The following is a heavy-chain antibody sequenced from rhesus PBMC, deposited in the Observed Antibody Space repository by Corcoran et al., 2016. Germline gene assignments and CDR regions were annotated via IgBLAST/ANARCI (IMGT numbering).Heavy chain of an antibody. CDR3: AKVSDSGYMYFDC. Sequence: EVQLVESGGGLVQPGGSLRLSCAASGFTFSSYGMSWVRQAPGKGLECVLYISNGLGSTYYADSVKGRFTISRDNSKNTLSLQMNSLRAEDTAVYYCAKVSDSGYMYFDCWGQGVLVTVSS. D-gene: IGHD3-28*01. V-gene: IGHV3S5*01. CDR1: GFTFSSYG. CDR2: ISNGLGST. J-gene: IGHJ4*01.